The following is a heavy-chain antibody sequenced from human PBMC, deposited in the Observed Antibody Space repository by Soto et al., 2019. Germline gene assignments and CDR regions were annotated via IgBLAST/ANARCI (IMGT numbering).Heavy chain of an antibody. Sequence: PSETLSLTCIVSGESISSSSYYWGWIRQPPGKGLEWIGSIYYSGRTYYNPSFKSRVTISIDTSKNQFSLKISSVTATDTAVYYCARQRTTVVTQAYFDHWGQGALATV. J-gene: IGHJ4*02. D-gene: IGHD2-21*02. V-gene: IGHV4-39*01. CDR2: IYYSGRT. CDR1: GESISSSSYY. CDR3: ARQRTTVVTQAYFDH.